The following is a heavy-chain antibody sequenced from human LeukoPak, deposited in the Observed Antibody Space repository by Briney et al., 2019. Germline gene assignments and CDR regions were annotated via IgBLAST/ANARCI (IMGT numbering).Heavy chain of an antibody. V-gene: IGHV4-30-2*01. Sequence: SQTLSLTCAVSGGSISSGDYPWSWIRQPPGKGLEWIGYIFHTGHTSYNPSLKSRVTISVDMSKNQLSLKLTPVTAADTAVYYCARGFYGSGSQFDYWSQGALVTVSS. CDR3: ARGFYGSGSQFDY. CDR2: IFHTGHT. D-gene: IGHD3-10*01. J-gene: IGHJ4*02. CDR1: GGSISSGDYP.